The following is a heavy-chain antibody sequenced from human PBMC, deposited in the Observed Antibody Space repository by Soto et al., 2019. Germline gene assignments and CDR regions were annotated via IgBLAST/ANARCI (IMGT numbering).Heavy chain of an antibody. Sequence: QVQLVQSGAEVKKPGSSVKVSCKASGGTFSSYAISWVRQAPGQGLEWMGGIIPIFGTANYAQKFQGRVTMTADESTSTAYMELSSLRSEDTAVYYCARERRDIVVVPAAGPHYYYGMDVWGQGTTVTVSS. D-gene: IGHD2-2*01. CDR1: GGTFSSYA. CDR2: IIPIFGTA. J-gene: IGHJ6*02. V-gene: IGHV1-69*01. CDR3: ARERRDIVVVPAAGPHYYYGMDV.